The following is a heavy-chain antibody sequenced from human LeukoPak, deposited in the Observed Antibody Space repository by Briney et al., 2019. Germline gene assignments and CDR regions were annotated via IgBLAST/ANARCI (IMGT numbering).Heavy chain of an antibody. V-gene: IGHV4-34*01. CDR1: GGSFSGYY. D-gene: IGHD2-2*01. CDR3: ARGVSCSSTSCLFDY. CDR2: IYHSGST. Sequence: ETLSLTCVVYGGSFSGYYWSWIRQPPGKGLEWIGYIYHSGSTYYNPSLKSRVTISVDRSKNQFSLKLSSVTAADTAVYYCARGVSCSSTSCLFDYWGQGTLVTVSS. J-gene: IGHJ4*02.